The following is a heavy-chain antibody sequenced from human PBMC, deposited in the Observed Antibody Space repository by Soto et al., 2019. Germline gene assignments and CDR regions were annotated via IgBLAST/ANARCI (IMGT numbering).Heavy chain of an antibody. D-gene: IGHD4-17*01. V-gene: IGHV3-7*01. J-gene: IGHJ4*02. CDR3: ARDTYGDYGQVLDY. CDR1: GFTFSRHW. CDR2: IKEDGSQK. Sequence: EVQLVESGGGLVQPGGSLRLSCAASGFTFSRHWMTWVRQSPGKGLEWVANIKEDGSQKYYVDCVKSRFTISRDNAKNSVYLQMNSLRAEDTAVYYCARDTYGDYGQVLDYWGQGTLVTVSS.